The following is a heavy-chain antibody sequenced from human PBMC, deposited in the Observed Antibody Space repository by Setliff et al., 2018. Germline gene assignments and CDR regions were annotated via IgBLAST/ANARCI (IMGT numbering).Heavy chain of an antibody. CDR3: ARAPLESGYYYGQGHYFDY. D-gene: IGHD5-18*01. V-gene: IGHV1-46*02. CDR2: IDPSGGYT. J-gene: IGHJ4*02. CDR1: GYIFNNYF. Sequence: ASVKVSCKASGYIFNNYFLHWVRQAPGQGLEWTGIIDPSGGYTNYAQKFQGRVTMTRDTSTTTVYMELSSLRSDDTAVYYCARAPLESGYYYGQGHYFDYWGQGTLVTVSS.